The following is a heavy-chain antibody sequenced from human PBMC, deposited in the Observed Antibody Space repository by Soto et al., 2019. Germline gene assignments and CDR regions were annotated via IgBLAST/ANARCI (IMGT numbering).Heavy chain of an antibody. CDR3: ARDSSGFNWFDP. CDR2: IYYSGST. D-gene: IGHD3-22*01. Sequence: PSETLSLTCTVSGGSISSGDYYWSWIRQPPGKGLEWIGYIYYSGSTYYNPSLKSRVTISVDTSKNQFSLKLSSVTAADTAVYYCARDSSGFNWFDPWGQGTLVTVSS. V-gene: IGHV4-30-4*01. J-gene: IGHJ5*02. CDR1: GGSISSGDYY.